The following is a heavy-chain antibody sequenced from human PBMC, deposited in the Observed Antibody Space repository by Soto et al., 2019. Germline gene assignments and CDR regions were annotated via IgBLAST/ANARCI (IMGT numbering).Heavy chain of an antibody. CDR1: GFTFSSYA. Sequence: GGSLRLSCAASGFTFSSYAMHWVRQAPGKGLEWVAVISYDGSNKYYADSVKGRFTISRDNSKNTLYLQMNSLRAEDTAVYYCARSYYDILTGYLILAEPTGYWGQGTLVTVSS. D-gene: IGHD3-9*01. CDR2: ISYDGSNK. V-gene: IGHV3-30-3*01. J-gene: IGHJ4*02. CDR3: ARSYYDILTGYLILAEPTGY.